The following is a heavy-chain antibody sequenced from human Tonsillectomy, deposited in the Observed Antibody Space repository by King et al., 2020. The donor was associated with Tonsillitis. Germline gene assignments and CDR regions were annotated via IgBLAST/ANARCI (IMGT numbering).Heavy chain of an antibody. CDR3: AKDGYSSGWSGGYFEY. Sequence: VQLVESGGGLVQPGGSLRLSCAASGFTFSSYAMSWVRQAPGKGLEWVSAISGHGGTTYYADSGKGRFTISRNNSKNTLYLQMNSLRAVDTGVYFCAKDGYSSGWSGGYFEYWGQGPLVTVSS. V-gene: IGHV3-23*04. J-gene: IGHJ4*02. D-gene: IGHD6-19*01. CDR2: ISGHGGTT. CDR1: GFTFSSYA.